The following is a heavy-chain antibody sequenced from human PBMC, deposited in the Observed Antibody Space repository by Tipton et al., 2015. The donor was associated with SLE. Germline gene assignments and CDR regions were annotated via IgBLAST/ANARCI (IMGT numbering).Heavy chain of an antibody. CDR3: ANDHYYDSSGYNY. CDR2: ISGSGGST. CDR1: GFTFSSYA. D-gene: IGHD3-22*01. J-gene: IGHJ4*02. V-gene: IGHV3-23*01. Sequence: SLRLSCAASGFTFSSYAMSWVRQAPGKGLEWVSAISGSGGSTYYADSVKGRFTISRDNSKNTLYLQMNSLRAEDTAVYYCANDHYYDSSGYNYWGQGTLVTVSS.